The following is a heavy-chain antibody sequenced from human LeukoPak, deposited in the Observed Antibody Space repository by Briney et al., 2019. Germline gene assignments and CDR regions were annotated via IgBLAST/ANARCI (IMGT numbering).Heavy chain of an antibody. CDR2: LSDIGSNT. Sequence: GGSLRVSCAASVFTFCNYAMSCVRQAPRMGREWVSALSDIGSNTYYAHSLKGGFSISRDNSKNTMYMRMNSLRDEDRAVYYCEKIPPMQRGGYWGTFDYWGQGTLVTVSS. V-gene: IGHV3-23*01. CDR3: EKIPPMQRGGYWGTFDY. J-gene: IGHJ4*02. D-gene: IGHD3-22*01. CDR1: VFTFCNYA.